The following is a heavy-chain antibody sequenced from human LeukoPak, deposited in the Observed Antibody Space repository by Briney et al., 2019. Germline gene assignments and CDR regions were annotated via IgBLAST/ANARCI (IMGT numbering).Heavy chain of an antibody. CDR2: IKQDGSEK. D-gene: IGHD3-22*01. CDR3: ARDHYYDSSGYYPTANFDY. Sequence: GGSLRLSCTASGFTFSSYWMTWVRQAPGKGLEWVANIKQDGSEKYYVDSVKGRFTISRDNAKNSLYLQMNSLRAEDTAVYYCARDHYYDSSGYYPTANFDYWGQGTLVTVSS. CDR1: GFTFSSYW. J-gene: IGHJ4*02. V-gene: IGHV3-7*01.